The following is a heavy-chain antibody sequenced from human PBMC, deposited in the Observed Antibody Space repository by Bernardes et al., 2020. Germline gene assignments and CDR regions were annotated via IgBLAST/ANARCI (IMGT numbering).Heavy chain of an antibody. V-gene: IGHV4-28*03. CDR1: GYSISSSNW. CDR2: IYYSGST. Sequence: SEPLSLTCAVSGYSISSSNWWGCIRQPPGKGLEWIGYIYYSGSTYYNPSLKSRVTISVDTSKNQFSLKLSSVTAADTAVYYCAREGSSWSTNSYSFDYWGQGTLGTVSS. D-gene: IGHD6-13*01. CDR3: AREGSSWSTNSYSFDY. J-gene: IGHJ4*02.